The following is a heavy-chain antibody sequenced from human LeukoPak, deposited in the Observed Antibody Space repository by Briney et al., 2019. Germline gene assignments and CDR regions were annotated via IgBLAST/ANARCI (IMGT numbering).Heavy chain of an antibody. CDR1: GFTFSSYE. J-gene: IGHJ6*02. D-gene: IGHD3-10*02. Sequence: QPGGSLRLSCAASGFTFSSYEMNWVRQAPGKGLEWVSYISSSGSTIYYADSVKGRFTISRDNAKNTLYLQMNSLRAEDTAVYYLAELGITMIGGVWGEGTTVTIS. V-gene: IGHV3-48*03. CDR2: ISSSGSTI. CDR3: AELGITMIGGV.